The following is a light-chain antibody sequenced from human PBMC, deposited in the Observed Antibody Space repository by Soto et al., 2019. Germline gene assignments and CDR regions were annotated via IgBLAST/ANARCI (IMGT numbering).Light chain of an antibody. J-gene: IGKJ1*01. CDR1: QSVSSD. V-gene: IGKV3-15*01. CDR2: GAS. CDR3: QQYNTWPRT. Sequence: EIVMTQSPATVSVSPGERVTLSCRASQSVSSDLAWYQQKPGQAPRLLIYGASIRATGFPARFSGSRSGTEFTLTISSLQSEDFAVYYCQQYNTWPRTFGQGTKVDIK.